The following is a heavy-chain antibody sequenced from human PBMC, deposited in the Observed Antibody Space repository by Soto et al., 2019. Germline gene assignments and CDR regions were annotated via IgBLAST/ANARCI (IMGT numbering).Heavy chain of an antibody. Sequence: EVQLVESGGGLVKPGGSLRLSCAASGFTFSSYSMNWVRQAPGKGLEWVSSISSSSSYIYYADSVKGRFTISRDNAKNSLYLQMNSLRAEDTAVYYCAGIDYSALLTDSSIDYWGQGTLVTVSS. J-gene: IGHJ4*02. CDR1: GFTFSSYS. CDR3: AGIDYSALLTDSSIDY. CDR2: ISSSSSYI. V-gene: IGHV3-21*01. D-gene: IGHD3-9*01.